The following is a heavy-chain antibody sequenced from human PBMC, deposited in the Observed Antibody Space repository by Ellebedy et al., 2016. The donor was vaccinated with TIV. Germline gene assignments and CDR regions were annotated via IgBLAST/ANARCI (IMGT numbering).Heavy chain of an antibody. CDR1: GFTFSDHY. D-gene: IGHD2-15*01. J-gene: IGHJ4*02. CDR3: ARGWSTPDS. Sequence: GESLKISCAASGFTFSDHYMDWVRQAPGKGLEWVSSISGNGHYKSYSDSVKGRFTISRDNAQNTLFLQMNSLRVEDTAVYYCARGWSTPDSWGQGTLVIVSS. CDR2: ISGNGHYK. V-gene: IGHV3-21*06.